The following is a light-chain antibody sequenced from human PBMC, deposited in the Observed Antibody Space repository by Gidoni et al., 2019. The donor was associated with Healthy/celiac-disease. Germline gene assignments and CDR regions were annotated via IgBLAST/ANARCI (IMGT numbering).Light chain of an antibody. V-gene: IGKV2-28*01. CDR3: MQALQTPPT. J-gene: IGKJ2*01. CDR1: QSLLHSNGYNY. CDR2: LGS. Sequence: DIVMTQSPLSLPVTPGEPASISCRSSQSLLHSNGYNYLDWYLQKPGQSPQILIYLGSNRASEVPDRFSGSGSGTDFTLKISRVGAEDVGVYYCMQALQTPPTFGQGTKLEIK.